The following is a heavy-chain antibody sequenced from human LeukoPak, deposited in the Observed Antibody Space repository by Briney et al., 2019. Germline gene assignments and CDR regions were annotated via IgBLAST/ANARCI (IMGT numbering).Heavy chain of an antibody. CDR1: GVAISRGGYA. D-gene: IGHD1-26*01. V-gene: IGHV4-30-4*07. CDR3: ARLVGATPQYYYYYMDV. J-gene: IGHJ6*03. Sequence: PSETLSLTCAVSGVAISRGGYAWNWIRQPPGKGLEWIAYIYHSGTTYYNPSLKSRATISVDTSKNQFSLKLSSVTAADTAVYYCARLVGATPQYYYYYMDVWGKGTTVTISS. CDR2: IYHSGTT.